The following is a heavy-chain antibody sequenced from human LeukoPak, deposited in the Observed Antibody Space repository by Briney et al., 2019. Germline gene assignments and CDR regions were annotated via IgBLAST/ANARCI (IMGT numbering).Heavy chain of an antibody. CDR2: INPNSGGT. J-gene: IGHJ6*03. CDR3: ARGSGVDYDILTGHAHYYYYMDV. D-gene: IGHD3-9*01. CDR1: GYTFTGYY. Sequence: ASVKVSCKASGYTFTGYYMHWVRQAPGQGLEWMGWINPNSGGTNYAQKFQGRVTMTRDTSISTAYMELSRLRSDDTAVYYCARGSGVDYDILTGHAHYYYYMDVWGKGTTVTVSS. V-gene: IGHV1-2*02.